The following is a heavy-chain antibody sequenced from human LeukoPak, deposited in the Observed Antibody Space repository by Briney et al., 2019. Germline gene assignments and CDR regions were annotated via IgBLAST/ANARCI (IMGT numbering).Heavy chain of an antibody. CDR1: GYTFTGYY. CDR2: INPNSGGT. D-gene: IGHD2-2*01. V-gene: IGHV1-2*06. Sequence: ASVKVSCKASGYTFTGYYMHWVRQAPGQGLEWMGRINPNSGGTNYAQKFQGRVTMTRDTSISTAYMELSRLRSDDTAVYYCTRWDCTTTGCYPFDYWGQGTLVTVSS. J-gene: IGHJ4*02. CDR3: TRWDCTTTGCYPFDY.